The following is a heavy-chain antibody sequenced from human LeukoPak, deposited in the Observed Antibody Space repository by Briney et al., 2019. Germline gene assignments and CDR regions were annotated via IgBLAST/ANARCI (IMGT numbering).Heavy chain of an antibody. V-gene: IGHV3-74*01. D-gene: IGHD3-10*01. J-gene: IGHJ3*02. CDR3: AREFRVLPDI. CDR1: GFTFSSYW. Sequence: PGGSLRPSCAASGFTFSSYWMHWVRQAPGKGLVWVSRINSDGSSTNYADSVKGRFTISRDNAKNTLYLQMDSLRAEDTAVYYCAREFRVLPDIWGQGTMVTVSS. CDR2: INSDGSST.